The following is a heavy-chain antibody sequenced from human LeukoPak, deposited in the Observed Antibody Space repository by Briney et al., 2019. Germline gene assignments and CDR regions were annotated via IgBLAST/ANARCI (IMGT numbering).Heavy chain of an antibody. Sequence: GGSLRLSCVASGFTFSSYWMSWVRQAPGKGLEWVANIKQDGSEAYYVDSVKGRFIISRDNAKNSLYLEMNSPRVDDTAAYYCARDKQVGATLLDFWGQGTLVTVSS. CDR3: ARDKQVGATLLDF. V-gene: IGHV3-7*01. CDR2: IKQDGSEA. D-gene: IGHD1-26*01. J-gene: IGHJ4*02. CDR1: GFTFSSYW.